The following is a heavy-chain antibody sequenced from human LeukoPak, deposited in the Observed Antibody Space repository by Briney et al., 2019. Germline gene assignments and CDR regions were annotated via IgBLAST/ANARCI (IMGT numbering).Heavy chain of an antibody. Sequence: GRSLRLSCAASGFTFSSYGMHWVRQAPGKGLEWVAVIWYDGSNKYYPDSVKGRFTISRDNSKHTLYLQMNSLRAEDTAVYYCARRTWEQQMNYYYYYYMDVWGKGTTVTVSS. J-gene: IGHJ6*03. CDR3: ARRTWEQQMNYYYYYYMDV. CDR1: GFTFSSYG. D-gene: IGHD1-26*01. V-gene: IGHV3-33*01. CDR2: IWYDGSNK.